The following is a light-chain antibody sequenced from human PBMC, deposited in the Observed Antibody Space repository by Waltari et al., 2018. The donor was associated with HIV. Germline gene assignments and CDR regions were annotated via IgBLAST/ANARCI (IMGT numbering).Light chain of an antibody. J-gene: IGLJ2*01. CDR2: DVT. CDR1: SSDVGAYTY. CDR3: APHAGSKDV. Sequence: QSALTQPPSASGSPGQSVTISCTGTSSDVGAYTYFPWFQQHPGKAPKLMIYDVTKRPSGVPDRFSGSKSGNTASLTVSGLQAEDEADYYCAPHAGSKDVFGGGTRLTVL. V-gene: IGLV2-8*01.